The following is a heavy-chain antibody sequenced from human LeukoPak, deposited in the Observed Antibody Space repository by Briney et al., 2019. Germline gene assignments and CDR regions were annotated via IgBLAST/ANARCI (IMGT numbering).Heavy chain of an antibody. J-gene: IGHJ6*03. CDR2: IIPIFGTA. D-gene: IGHD3-22*01. CDR1: GGTFSSYA. V-gene: IGHV1-69*13. CDR3: ASTYYYDSSGYQRPLIYYYYYMDV. Sequence: ASVKVSCRASGGTFSSYAISWVRQAPGQGLEWMGGIIPIFGTANYAQKFQGRVTITADESTSTAYMELSSLRSEDTAVYYCASTYYYDSSGYQRPLIYYYYYMDVRGKGTTVTISS.